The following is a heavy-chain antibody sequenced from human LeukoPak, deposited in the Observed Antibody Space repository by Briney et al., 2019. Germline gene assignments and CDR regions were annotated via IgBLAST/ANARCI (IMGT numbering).Heavy chain of an antibody. D-gene: IGHD3-10*01. J-gene: IGHJ4*02. Sequence: SETLSLTCTVSSGSISTSNYYWGWVRQPPGKALEWIGNIFYSGSTYYSPSLKSRVTISVDTPKNQFSLKLSSVTAADTAVYYCARGSGSYYISEKTYYFDYWGQGTLVTVSS. V-gene: IGHV4-39*07. CDR2: IFYSGST. CDR3: ARGSGSYYISEKTYYFDY. CDR1: SGSISTSNYY.